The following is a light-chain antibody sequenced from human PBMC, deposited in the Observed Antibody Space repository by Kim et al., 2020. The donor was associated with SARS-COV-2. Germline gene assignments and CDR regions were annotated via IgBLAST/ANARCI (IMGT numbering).Light chain of an antibody. CDR2: SDD. CDR1: TSNIGSNN. J-gene: IGLJ2*01. CDR3: AAWDDSLTAL. Sequence: QAVLTQPPSASGTPGQRVIISCSGSTSNIGSNNVNWYQQIPGTAPKLLIYSDDQRPSGVPDRFSGSKSGTSASLAISGLQSDDEADYYCAAWDDSLTALFGGGTQLTVL. V-gene: IGLV1-44*01.